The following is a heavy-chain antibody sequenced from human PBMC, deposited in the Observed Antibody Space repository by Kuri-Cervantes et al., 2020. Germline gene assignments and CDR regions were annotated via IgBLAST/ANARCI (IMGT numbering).Heavy chain of an antibody. J-gene: IGHJ6*03. CDR3: ARGVDIAAHGGGDYYYYMDV. CDR1: GYTLTELS. CDR2: FDPEDGET. Sequence: ASVKVSCKASGYTLTELSMHWVRQAPGKGLEWMGGFDPEDGETIYAQKFQGRVTITRDTSASTAYMELSSLRSEDTAVYYCARGVDIAAHGGGDYYYYMDVWGKGTTVTVSS. V-gene: IGHV1-24*01. D-gene: IGHD6-13*01.